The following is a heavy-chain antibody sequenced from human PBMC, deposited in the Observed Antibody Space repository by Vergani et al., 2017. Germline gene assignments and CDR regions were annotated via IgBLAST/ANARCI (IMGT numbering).Heavy chain of an antibody. J-gene: IGHJ2*01. Sequence: EVQLVESGGGLVQPGGSLRLSCAASGFTFSSYEMNWVRQAPGKGLEWVSYISSSGSTIYYADSVKGRFTISRDNATNSLYLQMNSLRAEDTAVYYCAGDVHPGRRNWYFDLWGRGTLVTVSS. D-gene: IGHD1-14*01. CDR3: AGDVHPGRRNWYFDL. CDR2: ISSSGSTI. V-gene: IGHV3-48*03. CDR1: GFTFSSYE.